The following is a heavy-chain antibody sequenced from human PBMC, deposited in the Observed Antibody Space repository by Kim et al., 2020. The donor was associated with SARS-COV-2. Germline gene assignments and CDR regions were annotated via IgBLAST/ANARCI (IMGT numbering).Heavy chain of an antibody. Sequence: RYSPSFPGQVTISADKSISTAYLQWSSLKASDTAMYYCAREGGYSSSYDYWGQGTLVTVSS. CDR3: AREGGYSSSYDY. J-gene: IGHJ4*02. D-gene: IGHD6-13*01. V-gene: IGHV5-51*01.